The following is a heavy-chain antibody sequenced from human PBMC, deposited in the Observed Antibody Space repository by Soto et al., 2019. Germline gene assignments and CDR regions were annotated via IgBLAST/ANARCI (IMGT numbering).Heavy chain of an antibody. Sequence: SETLSLTFTVSGGSMNTFYWSWVRQPAGKGLEWIGRIFSSGSTSFNPSVESRVAMSVDTSKNHFSLNLSSVTAADMAVYYCAREGSYSAYNFAHGIQLWSFDFWGQGALVTVS. V-gene: IGHV4-4*07. CDR2: IFSSGST. CDR1: GGSMNTFY. CDR3: AREGSYSAYNFAHGIQLWSFDF. D-gene: IGHD5-18*01. J-gene: IGHJ4*02.